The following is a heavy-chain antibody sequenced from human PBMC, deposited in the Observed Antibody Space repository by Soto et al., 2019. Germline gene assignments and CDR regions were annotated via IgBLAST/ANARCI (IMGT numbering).Heavy chain of an antibody. CDR1: GFTFSSYA. D-gene: IGHD4-17*01. CDR3: AKGSHMTTVTYFDY. V-gene: IGHV3-23*01. J-gene: IGHJ4*02. Sequence: LRLSCAASGFTFSSYAMSWVRQAPGKGLEWVSAISGSGGSTYYADSVKGRFTISRDNSKNTLYLQMNSLRAEDTAVYYCAKGSHMTTVTYFDYWGQGTLVTVSS. CDR2: ISGSGGST.